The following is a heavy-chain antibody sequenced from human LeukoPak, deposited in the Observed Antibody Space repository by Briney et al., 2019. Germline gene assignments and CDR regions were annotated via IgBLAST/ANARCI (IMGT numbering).Heavy chain of an antibody. Sequence: PGGSLRLSCAASGFTYSSYSMNWVRQAPGKGLEWVSYISSSSSTIYYADSVKGRFTISRDNAKNSLYLQMNSLRAEDTAVYYCAKAAIVATGPYFDYWGQGTLVTVSS. V-gene: IGHV3-48*01. J-gene: IGHJ4*02. CDR2: ISSSSSTI. CDR3: AKAAIVATGPYFDY. D-gene: IGHD5-12*01. CDR1: GFTYSSYS.